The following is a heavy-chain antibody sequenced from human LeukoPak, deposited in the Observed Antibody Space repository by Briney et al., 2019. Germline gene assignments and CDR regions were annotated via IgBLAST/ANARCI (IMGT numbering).Heavy chain of an antibody. Sequence: GGSLRLSCAASGFTFSSYGMHWVRQAPGKGLEWVAFIRYDGSNKYYADSVKGRFTISRDNSKNTLYLQMNSLRSEDTAVYYCASGGNSRGYSGYDSRYWGQGTLVTVSS. J-gene: IGHJ4*02. CDR2: IRYDGSNK. D-gene: IGHD5-12*01. CDR1: GFTFSSYG. V-gene: IGHV3-30*02. CDR3: ASGGNSRGYSGYDSRY.